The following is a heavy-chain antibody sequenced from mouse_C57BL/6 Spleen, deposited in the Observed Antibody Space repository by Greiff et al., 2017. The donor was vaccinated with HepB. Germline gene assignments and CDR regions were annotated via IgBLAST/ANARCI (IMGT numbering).Heavy chain of an antibody. D-gene: IGHD1-1*01. Sequence: EVKLQESGGGLVKPGGSLKLSCAASGFTFSSYTMSWVRQTPEKRLEWVATISGGGGNTYYPDSVKGRFTISRDNAKNTLYLQMSSLRSEDTSLYYCARHSTVVADYWGQGTTLTVSS. CDR3: ARHSTVVADY. CDR2: ISGGGGNT. J-gene: IGHJ2*01. CDR1: GFTFSSYT. V-gene: IGHV5-9*01.